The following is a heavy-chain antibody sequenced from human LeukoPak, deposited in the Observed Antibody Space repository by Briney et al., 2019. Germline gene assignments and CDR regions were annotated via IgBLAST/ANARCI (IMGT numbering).Heavy chain of an antibody. CDR3: ARDPGSSSWWSYYYYYMDV. CDR1: GYTLTELS. D-gene: IGHD6-13*01. CDR2: FDPEDGET. V-gene: IGHV1-24*01. Sequence: GASVKVSCKVSGYTLTELSMHWVRQAPGKGLEWMGGFDPEDGETIYAQKFQGRVTMTEDTSTDTAYMELSSLRSDDTAVYYCARDPGSSSWWSYYYYYMDVWGKGTTVTVSS. J-gene: IGHJ6*03.